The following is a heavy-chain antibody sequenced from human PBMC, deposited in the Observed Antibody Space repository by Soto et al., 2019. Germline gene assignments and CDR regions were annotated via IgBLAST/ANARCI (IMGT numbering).Heavy chain of an antibody. CDR2: IYHTGST. CDR1: GGSISNSNW. J-gene: IGHJ4*02. V-gene: IGHV4-4*02. Sequence: QVQLQESGPGLVKPSGTLSLTCGVFGGSISNSNWWTWVRQPPGKGLEWIGEIYHTGSTNYNSSLRSRVTISLDTPNNQSSLKLSSVTAADTAVYYCAHRPLVGAAIWGQGTLVTVSS. D-gene: IGHD1-26*01. CDR3: AHRPLVGAAI.